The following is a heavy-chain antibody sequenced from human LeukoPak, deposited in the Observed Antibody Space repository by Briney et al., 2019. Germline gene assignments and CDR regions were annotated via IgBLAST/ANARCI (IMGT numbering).Heavy chain of an antibody. V-gene: IGHV3-7*04. CDR1: GFPFSNYW. CDR2: IKQDGSQK. Sequence: GGSLRLSCAASGFPFSNYWMSWVRQTPGKGLEWVANIKQDGSQKYYVDSVRGRFTISRDNAENSLYLQMNSLTAEDTAVYYCARLYCSGASCYANLDYWGQGTLVAVSS. CDR3: ARLYCSGASCYANLDY. D-gene: IGHD2-15*01. J-gene: IGHJ4*02.